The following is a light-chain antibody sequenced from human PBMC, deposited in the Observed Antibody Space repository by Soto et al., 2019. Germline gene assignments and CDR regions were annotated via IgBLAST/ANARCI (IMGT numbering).Light chain of an antibody. CDR3: NSHTSSNTRV. Sequence: ALTQPASVSGSPGQSITISCTGTSSDVGGYNHVSWYQHHPGKAPKLMIYEVSNRPSGVSNRFSGSKSGNTASLTISGLQADDEADYYCNSHTSSNTRVFGTGTKVTVL. J-gene: IGLJ1*01. CDR1: SSDVGGYNH. CDR2: EVS. V-gene: IGLV2-14*01.